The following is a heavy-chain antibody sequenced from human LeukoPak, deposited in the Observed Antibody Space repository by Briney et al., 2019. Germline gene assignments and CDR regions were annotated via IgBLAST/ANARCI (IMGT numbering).Heavy chain of an antibody. J-gene: IGHJ4*02. CDR3: AREILAPGKTHDY. CDR1: GFTFGSYA. Sequence: GGSLRLSCAASGFTFGSYAMSWVRQAPGLGLVWVSRINDDGSATFYADSVKGRFTISRDNAKNTLFLQMSSLRAEDTAVYFCAREILAPGKTHDYWGQGTLVTVSS. CDR2: INDDGSAT. V-gene: IGHV3-74*01.